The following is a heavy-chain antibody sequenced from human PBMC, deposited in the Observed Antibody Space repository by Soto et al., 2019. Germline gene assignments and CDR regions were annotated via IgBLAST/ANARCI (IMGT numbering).Heavy chain of an antibody. Sequence: GGSLRLSCAASGFTFSSYAMSWVRQAPGKGLEWVSAISGIGGSTYYGDSMKGRFTISRDNSKNTLYLQMNSLRAEDTAVYYCAKDMGYCSSTSCYVDYCGQGTLVTVSS. D-gene: IGHD2-2*01. CDR3: AKDMGYCSSTSCYVDY. CDR2: ISGIGGST. CDR1: GFTFSSYA. V-gene: IGHV3-23*01. J-gene: IGHJ4*02.